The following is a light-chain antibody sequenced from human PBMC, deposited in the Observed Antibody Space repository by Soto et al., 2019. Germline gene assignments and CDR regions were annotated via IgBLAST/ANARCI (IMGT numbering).Light chain of an antibody. J-gene: IGLJ1*01. V-gene: IGLV2-11*01. Sequence: QSALTQPRSVSGSSGQSVTISCTGTSSDVGGYNYVSWYQQHPGKVPKLMISDVTKRPSGVPDRFSGSRSGNTASLTISGLQAEDEADYYCCSYAGSYTYVFGTGTKLTVL. CDR2: DVT. CDR3: CSYAGSYTYV. CDR1: SSDVGGYNY.